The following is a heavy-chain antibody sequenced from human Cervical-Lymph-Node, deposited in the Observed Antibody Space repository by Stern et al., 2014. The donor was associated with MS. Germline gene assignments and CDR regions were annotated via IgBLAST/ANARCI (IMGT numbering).Heavy chain of an antibody. CDR1: GFTFSSYS. CDR3: ARRGYDSSGRTFDY. J-gene: IGHJ4*02. Sequence: MQQVESGGGLVQPGGSLRLSCAASGFTFSSYSMNWVRQAPGKGLEWVSYISSSSSTIYYADSVKGRFTISRDNAKNSLYLQMNSLRAEDTAVYYCARRGYDSSGRTFDYWGQGTLVTVSS. V-gene: IGHV3-48*01. D-gene: IGHD3-22*01. CDR2: ISSSSSTI.